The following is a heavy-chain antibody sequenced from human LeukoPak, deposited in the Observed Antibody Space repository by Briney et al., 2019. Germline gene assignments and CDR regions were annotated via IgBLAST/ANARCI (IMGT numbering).Heavy chain of an antibody. V-gene: IGHV5-51*01. CDR2: FYPRESDT. Sequence: GESLKISCKGSGYCFTSYWSGGVRQLPGKGLEWMGIFYPRESDTCYNPSFQGQATISADKSISTAYLQWSSLKASDTAMYYCARSPIGYFDWLALYYWGQGTLVTVSS. CDR1: GYCFTSYW. CDR3: ARSPIGYFDWLALYY. D-gene: IGHD3-9*01. J-gene: IGHJ4*02.